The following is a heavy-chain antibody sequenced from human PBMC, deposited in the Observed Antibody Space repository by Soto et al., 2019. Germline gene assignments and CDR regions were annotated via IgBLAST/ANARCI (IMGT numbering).Heavy chain of an antibody. J-gene: IGHJ4*02. CDR2: INHSGST. Sequence: SETLSLTCAVYGGSFSGYYWSWIRQPPGKGLEWIGEINHSGSTNYNPSLKSRVTISVDTSKNQFSLKLSSVTAADTAVYYCARVFGAVAGTFCDSGVCAVRMEYYFDYWGQGTLVTVSS. D-gene: IGHD6-19*01. CDR3: ARVFGAVAGTFCDSGVCAVRMEYYFDY. V-gene: IGHV4-34*01. CDR1: GGSFSGYY.